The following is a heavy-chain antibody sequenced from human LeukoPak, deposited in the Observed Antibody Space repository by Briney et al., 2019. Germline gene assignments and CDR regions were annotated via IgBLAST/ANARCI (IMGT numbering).Heavy chain of an antibody. D-gene: IGHD3-10*01. V-gene: IGHV4-59*01. J-gene: IGHJ4*02. CDR3: ARSGLWFGELMGY. CDR1: GGPISSYY. Sequence: PSETLSLTCTVSGGPISSYYWSWIRQPPGKGLDWIGYIYYSGSTNYNPSLKGRVTISVDTSKNQFSLKLSSVTAADTAVYYCARSGLWFGELMGYWGQGTLVTVSS. CDR2: IYYSGST.